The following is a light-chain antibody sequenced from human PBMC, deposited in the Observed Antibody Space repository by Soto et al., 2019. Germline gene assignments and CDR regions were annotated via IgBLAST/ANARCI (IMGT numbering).Light chain of an antibody. J-gene: IGKJ1*01. CDR3: QQYGSSPWT. CDR2: SVS. V-gene: IGKV3-20*01. CDR1: QDVRSRS. Sequence: EIVLTQSPATLSLAPGEETTLSCRASQDVRSRSLAWYQQKPGQAPRLVLYSVSSRASDIPDRFRGSVSGTDFTLTITRLEPEEFAVYYCQQYGSSPWTFGQGTRVE.